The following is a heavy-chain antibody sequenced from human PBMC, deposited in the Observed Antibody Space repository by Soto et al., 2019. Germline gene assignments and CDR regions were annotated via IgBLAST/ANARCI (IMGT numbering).Heavy chain of an antibody. CDR1: GGSLSGYY. Sequence: SETLSLTCIVSGGSLSGYYWSWIRQSPGKGLEWMGYISSSGNTNYNPSLISRATISIDTSKNLFSLRLSSVTAADTAVYHCARKQRKSMSYYYYLDVWGKGTTVTVSS. CDR2: ISSSGNT. J-gene: IGHJ6*03. CDR3: ARKQRKSMSYYYYLDV. D-gene: IGHD3-10*01. V-gene: IGHV4-59*01.